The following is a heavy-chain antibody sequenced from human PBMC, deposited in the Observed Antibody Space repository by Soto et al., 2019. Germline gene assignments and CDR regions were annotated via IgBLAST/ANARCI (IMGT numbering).Heavy chain of an antibody. Sequence: QVQLVESGGGVVQPGRSLRLSCAASGFTFSSYGMHWVRQAPGKGLEWVAVIWYDGSNKYYADSVKGRFTISRDNSKTTLYLQMNIVRAEDTAVYYCARERDCGGDCQYYFDYWGQGTLVTVSS. J-gene: IGHJ4*02. CDR2: IWYDGSNK. D-gene: IGHD2-21*02. CDR3: ARERDCGGDCQYYFDY. V-gene: IGHV3-33*01. CDR1: GFTFSSYG.